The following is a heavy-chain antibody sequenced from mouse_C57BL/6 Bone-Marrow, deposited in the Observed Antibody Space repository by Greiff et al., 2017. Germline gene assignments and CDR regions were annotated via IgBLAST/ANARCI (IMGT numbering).Heavy chain of an antibody. J-gene: IGHJ2*01. CDR2: IYPRSGNT. CDR1: GYTFTSYG. V-gene: IGHV1-81*01. CDR3: ARERVYGSSPYYFDY. Sequence: VQLQESGAELARPGASVKLSCKASGYTFTSYGISWVKQRTGQGPEWIGEIYPRSGNTYYNEKFKGKATLTADKSSSTAYMELRSLTSEDSAVYFCARERVYGSSPYYFDYWGQGTTLTVSS. D-gene: IGHD1-1*01.